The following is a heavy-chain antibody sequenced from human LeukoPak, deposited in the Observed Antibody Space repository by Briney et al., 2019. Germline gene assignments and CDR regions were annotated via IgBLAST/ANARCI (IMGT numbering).Heavy chain of an antibody. CDR1: GGTFSSYG. D-gene: IGHD5-12*01. V-gene: IGHV1-69*04. Sequence: SVKVSCKASGGTFSSYGISWVRQAPGQGLEWMGRIIPILGIANYAQKFQGRVTITADKSTTTAYMELSILRSDDTAVYYCARDRRGDSGFDYTYFDYWGQGTLVTVSS. CDR3: ARDRRGDSGFDYTYFDY. J-gene: IGHJ4*02. CDR2: IIPILGIA.